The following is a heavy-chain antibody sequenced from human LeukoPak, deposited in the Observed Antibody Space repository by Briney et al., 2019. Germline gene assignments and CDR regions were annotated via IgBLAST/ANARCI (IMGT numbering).Heavy chain of an antibody. D-gene: IGHD3-10*01. CDR3: AKDLRSGSGRRYYYYYGMDV. CDR2: ISYDGSNK. CDR1: GFTFSSYG. Sequence: GRSLRLSCAASGFTFSSYGMHWGRQAPGKGLEWVAVISYDGSNKYYADSVKGRFTISRDNSKNTLYLQMNSLRAEDTAVYYCAKDLRSGSGRRYYYYYGMDVWGQGTTVTVSS. J-gene: IGHJ6*02. V-gene: IGHV3-30*18.